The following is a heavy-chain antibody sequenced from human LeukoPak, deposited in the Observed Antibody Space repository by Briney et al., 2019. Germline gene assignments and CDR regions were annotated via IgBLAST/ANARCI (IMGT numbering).Heavy chain of an antibody. Sequence: SVKVSCKASGGTFSSYAISWVRQAPGQGLEWMGRIIPILGIANYAQKFQGRVTITADKSTSSAYMELSSLRSEDTAVYYCARGHGGHSSSWYVDWFDPWGQGTLVTVSS. CDR2: IIPILGIA. CDR1: GGTFSSYA. CDR3: ARGHGGHSSSWYVDWFDP. D-gene: IGHD6-13*01. V-gene: IGHV1-69*04. J-gene: IGHJ5*02.